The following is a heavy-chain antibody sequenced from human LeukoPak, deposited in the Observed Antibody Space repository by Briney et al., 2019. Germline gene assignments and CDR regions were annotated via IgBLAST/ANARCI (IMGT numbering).Heavy chain of an antibody. Sequence: GGSLRLSCAASGFTFSSYGMHWVRQAPGKGLEWVAFIRYDGSNKYYADSVKDRFTISRDNSKNMLYLQMNSLRAEDTAVYYCAKSRYYFDYWGQGTLVTVSS. CDR2: IRYDGSNK. CDR1: GFTFSSYG. J-gene: IGHJ4*02. V-gene: IGHV3-30*02. CDR3: AKSRYYFDY.